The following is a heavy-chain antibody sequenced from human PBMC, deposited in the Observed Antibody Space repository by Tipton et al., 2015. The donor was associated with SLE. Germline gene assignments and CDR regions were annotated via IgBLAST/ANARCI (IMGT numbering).Heavy chain of an antibody. J-gene: IGHJ4*02. Sequence: TLSLTCVVSGASISTEGYSWTWIRQHPGKGLEWIGHINYGGSTNYNPSLKSRVTISVDTSKNQFSLKLTSVTAADTAVYYCARGFRYSSGPGAYWGQGTLVTVSS. D-gene: IGHD3-22*01. CDR1: GASISTEGYS. CDR2: INYGGST. V-gene: IGHV4-31*11. CDR3: ARGFRYSSGPGAY.